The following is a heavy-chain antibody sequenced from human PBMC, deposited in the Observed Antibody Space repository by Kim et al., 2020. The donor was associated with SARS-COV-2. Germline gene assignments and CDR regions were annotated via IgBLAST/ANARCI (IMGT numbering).Heavy chain of an antibody. V-gene: IGHV3-21*01. CDR3: ARDGSSGRPVYYYHGMHV. D-gene: IGHD6-19*01. CDR2: ISSESIYI. CDR1: AFTFSSYT. Sequence: GGSLRLSCAASAFTFSSYTMHWVRQAPGKGLVWVSPISSESIYIYYADSVKGRFTISRDNAKNSLYLQMNSLRAEDTAVYYCARDGSSGRPVYYYHGMHV. J-gene: IGHJ6*01.